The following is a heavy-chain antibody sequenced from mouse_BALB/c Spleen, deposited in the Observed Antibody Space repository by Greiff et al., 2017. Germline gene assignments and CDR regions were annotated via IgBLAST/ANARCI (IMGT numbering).Heavy chain of an antibody. CDR2: ISYSGST. J-gene: IGHJ1*01. Sequence: EVKLQESGPGLVKPSQSLSLTCTVTGYSITSDYAWNWIRQFPGNKLEWMGYISYSGSTSYNPSLKSRISITRDTSKNQFFLQLNSVTTEDTATYYCARWGYGPWYFDVWGAGTTVTVSS. V-gene: IGHV3-2*02. D-gene: IGHD1-2*01. CDR1: GYSITSDYA. CDR3: ARWGYGPWYFDV.